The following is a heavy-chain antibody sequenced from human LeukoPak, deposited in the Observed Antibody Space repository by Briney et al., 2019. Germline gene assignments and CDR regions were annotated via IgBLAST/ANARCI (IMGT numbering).Heavy chain of an antibody. D-gene: IGHD3-3*01. Sequence: GGSLRLSCAASGFTVSSNYMSWVRQAPGKGLEWVSVIYSGGSTYYADSVKGRFTISRDNSKNTLYLQMNSLRAEDTAVYYCARGPPSTYYDFWSGYYFAATENYYYYGMDVWGQGTTVTVSS. CDR1: GFTVSSNY. CDR2: IYSGGST. CDR3: ARGPPSTYYDFWSGYYFAATENYYYYGMDV. V-gene: IGHV3-66*01. J-gene: IGHJ6*02.